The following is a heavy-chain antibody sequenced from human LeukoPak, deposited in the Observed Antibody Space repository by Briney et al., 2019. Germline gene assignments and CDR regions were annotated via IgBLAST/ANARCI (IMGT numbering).Heavy chain of an antibody. CDR3: ARVGGEGGDFWSGYYNY. CDR2: IYYSGST. Sequence: PSKTLSLTCTVSGGSISSYYWSRIRQPPGKGLEWIGYIYYSGSTNYNPSLKSRVTISVDTSKNQFSLKLSSVTAADTAVYYCARVGGEGGDFWSGYYNYWGQGTLVTVSS. V-gene: IGHV4-59*01. D-gene: IGHD3-3*01. J-gene: IGHJ4*02. CDR1: GGSISSYY.